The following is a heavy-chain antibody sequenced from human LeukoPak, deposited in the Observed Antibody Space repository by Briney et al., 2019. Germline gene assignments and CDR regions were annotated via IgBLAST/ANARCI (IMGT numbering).Heavy chain of an antibody. CDR3: ARRQSERLVVNY. Sequence: SETLSLTCTVSGDSISSHSYFWGWIRQPPGKGLEWIGSVSYSGTTYYNPSLKGRLTISVDTANNHISLRLTSVTATDTATYYCARRQSERLVVNYWGQGTLVTVSS. J-gene: IGHJ4*02. D-gene: IGHD2-8*02. V-gene: IGHV4-39*02. CDR2: VSYSGTT. CDR1: GDSISSHSYF.